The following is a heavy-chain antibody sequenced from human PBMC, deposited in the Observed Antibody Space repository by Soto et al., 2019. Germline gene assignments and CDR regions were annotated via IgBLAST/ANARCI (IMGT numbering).Heavy chain of an antibody. J-gene: IGHJ4*02. Sequence: QVQLQESGPGLVKPSETLSLTCAVSGASISDYYWSWIRQPPGKGLEWIGYIYYTGSTNYNPSLKSRVTISVDTSKNQFSLKLSSVTAADPAVYYCARRGSGKSFDYWGQGTLVIVSS. CDR1: GASISDYY. V-gene: IGHV4-59*08. CDR2: IYYTGST. D-gene: IGHD2-15*01. CDR3: ARRGSGKSFDY.